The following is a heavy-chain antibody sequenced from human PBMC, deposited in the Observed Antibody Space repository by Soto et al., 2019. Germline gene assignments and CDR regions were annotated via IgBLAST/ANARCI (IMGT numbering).Heavy chain of an antibody. Sequence: QVQLVQSGAEEKKPGASVKVSCKASGYTFTSYAMHWVRQAPGQRLEWMGWINAGNGNTKYSQKFQGRVTITSDTSASTAYMELSSLRSEDTAVYYCARSPGGWLYYFDYWGQGTLVTVSS. J-gene: IGHJ4*02. CDR2: INAGNGNT. V-gene: IGHV1-3*05. CDR3: ARSPGGWLYYFDY. D-gene: IGHD6-19*01. CDR1: GYTFTSYA.